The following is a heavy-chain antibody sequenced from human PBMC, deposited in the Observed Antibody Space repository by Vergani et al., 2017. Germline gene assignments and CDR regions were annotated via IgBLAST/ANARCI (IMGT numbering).Heavy chain of an antibody. CDR3: AKSTSRRVAGTISWFDP. CDR1: GFTFDDYA. CDR2: ISWNCGSI. D-gene: IGHD6-19*01. Sequence: EVQLVESGGGLVQPARSLRLSCAASGFTFDDYAMHWVRQAPGKGLEWVSGISWNCGSIGYADSVKGRFTISRDNAKNSLCLQMNSLRAEDTALYYCAKSTSRRVAGTISWFDPWGQGTLVTVSS. J-gene: IGHJ5*02. V-gene: IGHV3-9*01.